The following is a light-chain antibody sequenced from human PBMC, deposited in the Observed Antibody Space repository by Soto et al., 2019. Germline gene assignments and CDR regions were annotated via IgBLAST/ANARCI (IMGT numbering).Light chain of an antibody. CDR1: QSVSSNH. Sequence: DIVLTQSPGTLSLSPGERATLSCRASQSVSSNHLAWYQQKPGQAPRLLIYGASSRATGIPDRFSGSGSETDFTLTISRLEPEDFALYYCQQYGSSAPITFGQGTRLEIK. J-gene: IGKJ5*01. CDR2: GAS. V-gene: IGKV3-20*01. CDR3: QQYGSSAPIT.